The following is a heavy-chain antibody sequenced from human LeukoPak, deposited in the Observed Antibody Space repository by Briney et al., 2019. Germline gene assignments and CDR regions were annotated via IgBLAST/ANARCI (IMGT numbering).Heavy chain of an antibody. CDR3: ARYPDSGSCRFDY. CDR1: GGSFSGYY. CDR2: INHSGST. Sequence: SETLSLTCAVYGGSFSGYYWSWIRQPPGKGLEWIGEINHSGSTNYNPSLKSRVTISVDTSKNQFSLKLSSVTAADTAVYYCARYPDSGSCRFDYWGQGTLVTVSS. J-gene: IGHJ4*02. D-gene: IGHD1-26*01. V-gene: IGHV4-34*01.